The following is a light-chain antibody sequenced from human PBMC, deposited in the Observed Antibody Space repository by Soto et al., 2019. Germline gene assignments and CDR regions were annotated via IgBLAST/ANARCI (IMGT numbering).Light chain of an antibody. Sequence: TQSPSSLSASVGDRVTITCRASQSIGRFLNWHQQKPGKAPKVLINVASTLRSGVPARFSGSGSGTDFNLTINSLQPEDFATYFCQQSFTTPLTFGGGTMVDIK. CDR2: VAS. CDR3: QQSFTTPLT. J-gene: IGKJ4*01. V-gene: IGKV1-39*01. CDR1: QSIGRF.